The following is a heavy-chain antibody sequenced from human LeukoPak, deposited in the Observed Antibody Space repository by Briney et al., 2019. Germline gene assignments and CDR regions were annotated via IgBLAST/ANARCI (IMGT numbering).Heavy chain of an antibody. CDR3: ARHSSGYPLDAFDI. D-gene: IGHD3-22*01. CDR2: IYYSGST. J-gene: IGHJ3*02. Sequence: SETLSLTCTVSGVSGGSISGYYWSWIRQPPGKGLEWIGYIYYSGSTNYNPSLKSRVTISVDTSKNQFSLKLSSVTAADTAVYYCARHSSGYPLDAFDIWGQGTMVTVSS. V-gene: IGHV4-59*08. CDR1: GGSISGYY.